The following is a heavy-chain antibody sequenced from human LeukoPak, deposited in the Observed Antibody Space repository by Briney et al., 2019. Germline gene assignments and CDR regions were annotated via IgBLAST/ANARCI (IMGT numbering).Heavy chain of an antibody. CDR2: ISGSGGST. D-gene: IGHD3-10*01. V-gene: IGHV3-23*01. CDR3: AKEQGYSSGSQHFYGMDF. Sequence: GGSLRLSCAASGFTFSSCAMSWVRQAPGKGLEWVSAISGSGGSTYYADSVKGRFTISRDNSKNTLYLQMNSLRAEDTAVYYCAKEQGYSSGSQHFYGMDFCGQGTTFTVSS. J-gene: IGHJ6*01. CDR1: GFTFSSCA.